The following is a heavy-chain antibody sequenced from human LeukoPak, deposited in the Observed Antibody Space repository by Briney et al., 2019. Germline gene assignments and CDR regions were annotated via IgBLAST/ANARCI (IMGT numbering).Heavy chain of an antibody. V-gene: IGHV3-33*01. D-gene: IGHD6-19*01. Sequence: GGSLRLSCAASGFTFSSYGMHWVRQAPGKGLEWVAVIWYDGSNKYYADSVKGRFTISRDNSKNTLYLQMNSLRAEDTAVYYCARGTTQWLVPAEGYFDYWGQGTLVTVSS. CDR2: IWYDGSNK. CDR3: ARGTTQWLVPAEGYFDY. J-gene: IGHJ4*02. CDR1: GFTFSSYG.